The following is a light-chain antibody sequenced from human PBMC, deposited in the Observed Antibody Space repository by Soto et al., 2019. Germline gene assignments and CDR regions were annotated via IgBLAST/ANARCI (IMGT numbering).Light chain of an antibody. CDR3: QQYNSYPWT. Sequence: DIQMTQSPSTLSASVGDRVTITCRASQSISSWLAWYQQKPGKAPKLLIYKAFSLESGVPSRFSGSRSGTDFTLTISSLQPADFATYYCQQYNSYPWTFGQGTKVEIK. CDR2: KAF. J-gene: IGKJ1*01. V-gene: IGKV1-5*03. CDR1: QSISSW.